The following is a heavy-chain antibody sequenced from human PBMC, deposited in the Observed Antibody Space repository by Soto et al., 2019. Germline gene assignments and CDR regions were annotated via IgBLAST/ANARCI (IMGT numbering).Heavy chain of an antibody. Sequence: QVTVKESGPVLVKPTETLTLTCTVSGFSLSNAGLGVSWIRQPPGKALEWLAHIFSNDEKSYSTSLKSRLTISQDTSKSQLVLIMTNMDPVDTATYYCASTYSTSWYWFDPWGQGTLVTVSS. CDR1: GFSLSNAGLG. J-gene: IGHJ5*02. V-gene: IGHV2-26*04. D-gene: IGHD6-13*01. CDR2: IFSNDEK. CDR3: ASTYSTSWYWFDP.